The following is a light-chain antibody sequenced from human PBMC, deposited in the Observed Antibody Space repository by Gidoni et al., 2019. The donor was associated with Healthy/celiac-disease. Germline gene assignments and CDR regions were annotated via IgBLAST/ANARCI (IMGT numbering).Light chain of an antibody. CDR3: QQRSTCPPLT. CDR1: QSVSSY. Sequence: ESVWTQSPATLSLSTGERATLSCRARQSVSSYLAWYQHKPGQAPRLPIYDASNRATGIPARFSGSGSGTDFTLTLSRLEPEDFAVYYCQQRSTCPPLTFGGGTKVEIK. V-gene: IGKV3-11*01. J-gene: IGKJ4*01. CDR2: DAS.